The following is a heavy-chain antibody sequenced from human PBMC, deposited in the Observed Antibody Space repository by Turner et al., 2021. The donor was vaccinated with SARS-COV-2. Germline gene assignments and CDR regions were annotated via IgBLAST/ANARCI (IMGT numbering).Heavy chain of an antibody. Sequence: QVQLVESGGGVAQPGSPLRLPCPPSEFTFSIYGMHWVRQAPGKGLEWVAVISYDGSNKYYADSVKGRFTISRDNSKNTLYLQMNSLRAEDTAVYYCAKSYSGSYWDRNDYWGQGTLVTVSS. D-gene: IGHD1-26*01. CDR3: AKSYSGSYWDRNDY. V-gene: IGHV3-30*18. CDR1: EFTFSIYG. J-gene: IGHJ4*02. CDR2: ISYDGSNK.